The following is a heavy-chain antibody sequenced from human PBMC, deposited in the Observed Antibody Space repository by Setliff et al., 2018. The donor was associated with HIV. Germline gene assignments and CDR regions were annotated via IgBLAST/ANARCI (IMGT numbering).Heavy chain of an antibody. D-gene: IGHD3-10*01. J-gene: IGHJ5*02. CDR1: GGSISSGGYY. V-gene: IGHV4-31*03. CDR3: ARSGSDYKWFDP. Sequence: SETLSLTCTVSGGSISSGGYYWSWIRQHPGKGLEWIGYIYYSGSTYYNPSLKSRVSISVDTSKNQFSLKLSFVTAADTAVYYCARSGSDYKWFDPWGQGTLGTVSS. CDR2: IYYSGST.